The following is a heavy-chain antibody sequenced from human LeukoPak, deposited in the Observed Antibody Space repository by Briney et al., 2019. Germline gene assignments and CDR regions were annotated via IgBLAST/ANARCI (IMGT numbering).Heavy chain of an antibody. V-gene: IGHV3-11*04. CDR3: VGCSGGTCSDFDY. CDR1: GFTFSDYH. D-gene: IGHD2-15*01. CDR2: ISSSGGII. J-gene: IGHJ4*02. Sequence: GGSLRLSCATSGFTFSDYHMNWIRQAPGKGLEWVSYISSSGGIIYYLDSVRGRFTISRDNAKNSMYLQMSSLRAEDTAVYYCVGCSGGTCSDFDYWGRGTLVTVSS.